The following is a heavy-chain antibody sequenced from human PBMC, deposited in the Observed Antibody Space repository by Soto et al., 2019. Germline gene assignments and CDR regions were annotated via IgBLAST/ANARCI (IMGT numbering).Heavy chain of an antibody. J-gene: IGHJ4*02. CDR2: INSDGSST. V-gene: IGHV3-74*01. CDR1: GFTFSSYW. CDR3: ARERTSMIVVGTTDY. D-gene: IGHD3-22*01. Sequence: EVQLVESGGGLVQPGGSLRLSCAASGFTFSSYWMHWVRQAPGKGLVWVSRINSDGSSTNYADSVKGRFTISRDNAKNTLYLQMNSLRAEDTAVYYCARERTSMIVVGTTDYWGQGTLVTVSS.